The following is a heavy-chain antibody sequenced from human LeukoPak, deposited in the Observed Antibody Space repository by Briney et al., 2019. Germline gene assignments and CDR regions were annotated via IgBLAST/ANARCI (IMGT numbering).Heavy chain of an antibody. CDR1: GFTFSSYA. J-gene: IGHJ4*02. Sequence: GGSLRLSCAPSGFTFSSYAMRWLRQAPGKGLEWVSAIGGGGVSTFYAESVKGRFTISRDNSKNTLYLQMNSLRAEDTAVYYCAKDPSGIAAAGADGYFDTWGQGTLVTVSS. CDR2: IGGGGVST. V-gene: IGHV3-23*01. CDR3: AKDPSGIAAAGADGYFDT. D-gene: IGHD6-13*01.